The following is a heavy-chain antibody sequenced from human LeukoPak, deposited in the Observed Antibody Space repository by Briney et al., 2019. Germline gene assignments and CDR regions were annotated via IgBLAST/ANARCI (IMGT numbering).Heavy chain of an antibody. V-gene: IGHV3-66*01. CDR2: IYSDGRT. D-gene: IGHD5-18*01. Sequence: GGSLRPTCAASGFTVSDNYMSWVRQAPWKGLDWVSIIYSDGRTFYADSVKGRFTISRDNSKNTVYLQMNSLRVEDTAVYYCARDPGYSYGYDYWGQGTLVTVSS. CDR1: GFTVSDNY. J-gene: IGHJ4*02. CDR3: ARDPGYSYGYDY.